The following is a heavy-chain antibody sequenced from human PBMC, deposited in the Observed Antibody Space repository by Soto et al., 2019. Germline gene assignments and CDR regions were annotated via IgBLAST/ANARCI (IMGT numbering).Heavy chain of an antibody. V-gene: IGHV3-30-3*01. CDR2: ISYDGSNK. Sequence: PGGSLRLSCAASGFTFSSYAMHWVRQAPGKGLEWVAVISYDGSNKYYADSVKGRFTISRDNSKNTLYLQMNSLRAEDTAVYYCARPGNYCSGGSCYSYYYYGMDVWGQGTTVTVSS. CDR1: GFTFSSYA. D-gene: IGHD2-15*01. J-gene: IGHJ6*02. CDR3: ARPGNYCSGGSCYSYYYYGMDV.